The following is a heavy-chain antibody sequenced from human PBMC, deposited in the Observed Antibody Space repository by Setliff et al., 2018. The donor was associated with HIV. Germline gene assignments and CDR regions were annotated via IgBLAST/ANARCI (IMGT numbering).Heavy chain of an antibody. CDR3: AEVRLPY. V-gene: IGHV3-23*01. CDR2: ISGSADST. Sequence: GGSLRLSCAASGFTFSSYTMNWVRQAPGMGLEWVSAISGSADSTYYAGAVKGRFTISRDNSKDTLYLQMNSLRAEDTAVYYCAEVRLPYWGQGTLVTVSS. J-gene: IGHJ4*02. CDR1: GFTFSSYT. D-gene: IGHD3-10*01.